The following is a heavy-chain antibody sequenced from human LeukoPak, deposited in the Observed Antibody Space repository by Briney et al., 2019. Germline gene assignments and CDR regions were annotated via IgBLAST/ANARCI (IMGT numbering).Heavy chain of an antibody. CDR1: GGSISSGDYY. J-gene: IGHJ4*02. V-gene: IGHV4-30-4*01. CDR2: IYYSGST. D-gene: IGHD1-26*01. CDR3: ARLTYSGRLGFDY. Sequence: SETLSLTCTVSGGSISSGDYYWSWIRQPPGKGLEWIGYIYYSGSTYYNPSLKSRVTISVDTSKNQFSLKLSSVTAADTAVYYCARLTYSGRLGFDYWGQGTLVTVSS.